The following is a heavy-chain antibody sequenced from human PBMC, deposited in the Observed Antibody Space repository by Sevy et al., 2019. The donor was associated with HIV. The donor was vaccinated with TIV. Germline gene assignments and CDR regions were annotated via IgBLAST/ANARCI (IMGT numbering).Heavy chain of an antibody. J-gene: IGHJ4*02. D-gene: IGHD1-7*01. CDR3: ARDDGNYYFHY. CDR1: GFTFSKYW. Sequence: GALRLSCAASGFTFSKYWMGWVRQAPGKGLEWVANIKQDAGQKYYVDSVKGRFTIPRDNAKNSLYLQMNSLRAEDTAVYFCARDDGNYYFHYWGQGTLVTVSS. V-gene: IGHV3-7*01. CDR2: IKQDAGQK.